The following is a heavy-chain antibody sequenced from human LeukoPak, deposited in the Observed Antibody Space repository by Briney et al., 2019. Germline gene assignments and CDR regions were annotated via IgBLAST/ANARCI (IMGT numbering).Heavy chain of an antibody. Sequence: PSETLSLTCTVSGGSFSSNYWSWIRQPPGKGLEWIGYIYYSGSTNYNPSLKSRVTISVDTSTNQFSLKLSSVTSADTAVYYCARDLSSGYYAGFDYWGQGTLVTVSS. CDR2: IYYSGST. V-gene: IGHV4-59*01. CDR1: GGSFSSNY. D-gene: IGHD3-22*01. J-gene: IGHJ4*02. CDR3: ARDLSSGYYAGFDY.